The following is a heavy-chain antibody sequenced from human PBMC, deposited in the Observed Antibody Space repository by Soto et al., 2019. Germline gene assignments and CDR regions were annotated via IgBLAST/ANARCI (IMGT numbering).Heavy chain of an antibody. D-gene: IGHD4-17*01. CDR1: GFTFSSYA. Sequence: GGSLRLSCAASGFTFSSYAMHWVRQAPGKGLEWVAVISYDGSNKYYADSVKGRFTISRDNSKNTLYLQMNSLRAEDTAVYYCARDLLYGDYVGYYYGMDVWGQGTTVTSP. V-gene: IGHV3-30-3*01. CDR2: ISYDGSNK. J-gene: IGHJ6*02. CDR3: ARDLLYGDYVGYYYGMDV.